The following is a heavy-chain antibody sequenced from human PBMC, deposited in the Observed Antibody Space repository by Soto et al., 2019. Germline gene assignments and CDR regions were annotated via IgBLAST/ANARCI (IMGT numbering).Heavy chain of an antibody. V-gene: IGHV1-18*01. CDR2: ISAYNGNT. CDR1: GYTFTSYG. D-gene: IGHD4-4*01. Sequence: ASVKDSCKASGYTFTSYGISWLRQAPGQGLEWMGWISAYNGNTNYAQKLQGRVTMTTDTSTSTAYMELRSLRSDDTAVYYCARLTTAIKYNWFDPWGQGTLVTVSS. CDR3: ARLTTAIKYNWFDP. J-gene: IGHJ5*02.